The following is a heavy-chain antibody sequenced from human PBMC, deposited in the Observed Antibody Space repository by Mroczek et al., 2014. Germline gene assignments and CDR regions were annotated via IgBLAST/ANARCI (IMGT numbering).Heavy chain of an antibody. D-gene: IGHD2-2*01. Sequence: VQLVETGAEVKKPGASVKVSCKASGYTFTSYGISWVRQAPGQGLEWMGWISAYNGNTNYAQKLQGRVTMTTDTSTSTAYMELRSLRSDDTAVYYCARSGYAEYQLLAPQPFDYWGQGTLVTVSS. J-gene: IGHJ4*02. CDR1: GYTFTSYG. CDR3: ARSGYAEYQLLAPQPFDY. V-gene: IGHV1-18*01. CDR2: ISAYNGNT.